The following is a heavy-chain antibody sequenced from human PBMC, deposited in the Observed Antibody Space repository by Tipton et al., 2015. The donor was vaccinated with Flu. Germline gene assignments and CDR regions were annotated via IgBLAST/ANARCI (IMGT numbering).Heavy chain of an antibody. CDR3: TRAPGSSGYYP. J-gene: IGHJ5*02. D-gene: IGHD3-22*01. Sequence: TLSLTCTVSGASINSGAYYWNWIRQPAGKGLEWIGRFHISGNTDYNPSLGRRATISADTSSNQFSRTLTSVTVADTAVYYCTRAPGSSGYYPWGQGTLVTVSS. V-gene: IGHV4-61*02. CDR2: FHISGNT. CDR1: GASINSGAYY.